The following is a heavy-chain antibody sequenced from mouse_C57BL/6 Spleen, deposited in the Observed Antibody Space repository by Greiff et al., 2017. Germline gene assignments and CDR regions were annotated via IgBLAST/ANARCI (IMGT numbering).Heavy chain of an antibody. CDR3: ARDASTSWFAY. D-gene: IGHD4-1*02. CDR2: IYPGDGDT. J-gene: IGHJ3*01. Sequence: VKLQESGAELVKPGASVKISCKASGYAFSSYWMNWVKQRPGKGLEWIGQIYPGDGDTNYNGKFKGKATLTADKSSSTAYMQLSSLTSEDSAVYFCARDASTSWFAYWGQGTLVTVSA. CDR1: GYAFSSYW. V-gene: IGHV1-80*01.